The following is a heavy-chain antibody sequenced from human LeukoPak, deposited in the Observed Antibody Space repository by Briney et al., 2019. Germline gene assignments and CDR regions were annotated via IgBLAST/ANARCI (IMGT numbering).Heavy chain of an antibody. CDR2: IIPIFGTA. J-gene: IGHJ6*02. CDR1: GGTFSSHA. D-gene: IGHD3-22*01. V-gene: IGHV1-69*13. Sequence: ASVKVSCKASGGTFSSHAISWVRQAPGQGLEWMGGIIPIFGTANYAQKFQGRVTITADESTSTAYMELSSLRSEDTAVYYCARGPPPYDSSGYYYEGNGMDVWGQGTTVTISS. CDR3: ARGPPPYDSSGYYYEGNGMDV.